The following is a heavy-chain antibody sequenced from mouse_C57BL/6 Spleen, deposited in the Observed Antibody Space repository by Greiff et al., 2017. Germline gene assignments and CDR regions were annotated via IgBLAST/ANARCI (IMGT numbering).Heavy chain of an antibody. D-gene: IGHD2-1*01. J-gene: IGHJ3*01. CDR1: GYTFTDYN. CDR3: ARSNYGNYGFAY. CDR2: INPNNGGT. V-gene: IGHV1-18*01. Sequence: VQLKESGPELVKPGASVKIPCKASGYTFTDYNMDWVKQSHGKSLEWIGDINPNNGGTIYNQKFKGKATLTVDKSSSTAYMELRSLTSEDTAVYYCARSNYGNYGFAYWGQGTLVTVSA.